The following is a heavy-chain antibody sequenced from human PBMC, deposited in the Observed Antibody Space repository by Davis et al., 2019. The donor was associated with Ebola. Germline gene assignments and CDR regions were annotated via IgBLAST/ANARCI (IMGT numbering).Heavy chain of an antibody. Sequence: GESLKISCAASGLTFSDYYMSWIRQAPGKGLEWVSYISSSGSNIYYADSVKGRFTISRDNAKNSLYLQMNSLRAEDTALYYCARDRYEWDSIVVVAPVDIWGQGTMVTVSS. CDR1: GLTFSDYY. CDR2: ISSSGSNI. V-gene: IGHV3-11*04. D-gene: IGHD2-15*01. J-gene: IGHJ3*02. CDR3: ARDRYEWDSIVVVAPVDI.